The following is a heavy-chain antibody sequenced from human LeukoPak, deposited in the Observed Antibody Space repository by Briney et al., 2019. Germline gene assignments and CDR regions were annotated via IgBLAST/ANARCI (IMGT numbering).Heavy chain of an antibody. D-gene: IGHD3-22*01. CDR1: GFTFSDYY. V-gene: IGHV3-11*01. CDR3: ARGRHYYDSSGYYDFLDY. Sequence: GGSLRLSCAASGFTFSDYYMSWIRQAPGKGLEWVSYISSSGSTIYYADSVKGRFTISRDNAKNSLYLQMNSLRAEDTAVYYCARGRHYYDSSGYYDFLDYCGQGTLVTVSS. J-gene: IGHJ4*02. CDR2: ISSSGSTI.